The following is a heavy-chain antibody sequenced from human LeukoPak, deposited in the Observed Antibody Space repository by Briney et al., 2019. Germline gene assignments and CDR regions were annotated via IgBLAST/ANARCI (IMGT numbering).Heavy chain of an antibody. J-gene: IGHJ4*02. CDR3: ARGIRRAADY. CDR2: IHNSGST. Sequence: SETLSLTCTVAYDSISSYYWSWIRQPPGKGLEWIGYIHNSGSTMYNPSLKSRLAMSLDTSKNQFSLNLNSVTAADTAVYYCARGIRRAADYWGQGTLVTVSS. CDR1: YDSISSYY. V-gene: IGHV4-59*01.